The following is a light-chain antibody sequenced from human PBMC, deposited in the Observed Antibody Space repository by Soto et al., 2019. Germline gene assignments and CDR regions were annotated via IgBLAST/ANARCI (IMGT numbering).Light chain of an antibody. V-gene: IGLV2-11*01. CDR1: SSDVGGYNY. CDR2: DVS. CDR3: CSYAGSYTVV. J-gene: IGLJ2*01. Sequence: QSALTQPRSVSGSPGQSVTISCTGTSSDVGGYNYVSWYQQHPGKAPKLMIYDVSKRPSGVPDRFSGSKSGNTASLTISGXXXXXEADYYCCSYAGSYTVVFGGGTKLTVL.